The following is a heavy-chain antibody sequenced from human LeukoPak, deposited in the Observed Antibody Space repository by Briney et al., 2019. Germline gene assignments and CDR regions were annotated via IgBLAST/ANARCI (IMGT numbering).Heavy chain of an antibody. CDR3: ARAVDYRNYFDY. D-gene: IGHD4-11*01. V-gene: IGHV4-31*03. CDR2: IYHSGTT. CDR1: GDSMTRGGYY. J-gene: IGHJ4*02. Sequence: SETLCLTCTVSGDSMTRGGYYWSWVRQHPGKGLEWVGFIYHSGTTFYNPSLESRATISVDTSQNQFSLKLTSVTAADTAVYYCARAVDYRNYFDYWGQGTLVTVSS.